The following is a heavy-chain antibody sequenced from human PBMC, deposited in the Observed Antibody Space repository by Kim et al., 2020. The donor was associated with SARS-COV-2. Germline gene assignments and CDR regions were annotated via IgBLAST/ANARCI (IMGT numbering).Heavy chain of an antibody. V-gene: IGHV3-23*01. Sequence: GGSLRLSCAASGFTFSSYAMSWVRQAPGKGLEWVSAISGSGGSTYYADSVKGRFTISRDNSKNTLYLQMNSLRAEDTAVYYCAKARARGGSGSSYFDYWGQGTLVTVSS. CDR3: AKARARGGSGSSYFDY. D-gene: IGHD3-10*01. CDR2: ISGSGGST. J-gene: IGHJ4*02. CDR1: GFTFSSYA.